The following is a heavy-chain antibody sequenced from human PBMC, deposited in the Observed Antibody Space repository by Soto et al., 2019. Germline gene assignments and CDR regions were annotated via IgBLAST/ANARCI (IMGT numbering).Heavy chain of an antibody. D-gene: IGHD3-9*01. CDR1: GYTFITYA. Sequence: QFQLVQSGAEVKKPGTSVKVSCKASGYTFITYAMHWVRQSPGQRLEWMGWIDAGNGNTKYSQKFQGRVTITRDTSASTAYMELSSLRSDDTALYYGAKDQFWTGLFDSWGQGTLVTVSS. CDR3: AKDQFWTGLFDS. J-gene: IGHJ4*02. CDR2: IDAGNGNT. V-gene: IGHV1-3*01.